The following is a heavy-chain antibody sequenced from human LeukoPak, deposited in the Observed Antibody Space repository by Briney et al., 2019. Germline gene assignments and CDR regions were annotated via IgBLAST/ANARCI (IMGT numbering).Heavy chain of an antibody. D-gene: IGHD5-24*01. V-gene: IGHV3-53*01. CDR3: AREGEKGDGYNHGFDY. CDR1: GLTVSSKY. Sequence: GGSLRLSCATSGLTVSSKYMSWIRQAPGKGLEWVAVVRKVGTTVYIDSVKGRFTISRDTSKNTLNLQMNSLRAEDTAVYYCAREGEKGDGYNHGFDYWGQGTLVTVSS. CDR2: VRKVGTT. J-gene: IGHJ4*02.